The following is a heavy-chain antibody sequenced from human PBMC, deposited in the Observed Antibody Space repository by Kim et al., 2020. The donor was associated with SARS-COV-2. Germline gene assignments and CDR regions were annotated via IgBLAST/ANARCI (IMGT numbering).Heavy chain of an antibody. CDR2: KEEGSGK. CDR3: ARLFDP. Sequence: KEEGSGKNYVDSVKGRFTISRDNAKNSLYLQMSSLRAEDTAVYYCARLFDPWGQGTLVTVSS. J-gene: IGHJ5*02. V-gene: IGHV3-7*04.